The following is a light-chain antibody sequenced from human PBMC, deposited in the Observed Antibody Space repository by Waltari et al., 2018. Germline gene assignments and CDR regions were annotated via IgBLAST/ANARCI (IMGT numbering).Light chain of an antibody. V-gene: IGLV2-14*01. Sequence: QSALTQPASVSGSPGQSITISCPGTSSDVGGYNYVSWYQENPGKAPKLMIYEVSNRPSGVSNRFSGSKSGDTASLTISGLQAEDEANYYCSSYRSSSTPQYVFGTGTKVTVL. CDR1: SSDVGGYNY. CDR2: EVS. J-gene: IGLJ1*01. CDR3: SSYRSSSTPQYV.